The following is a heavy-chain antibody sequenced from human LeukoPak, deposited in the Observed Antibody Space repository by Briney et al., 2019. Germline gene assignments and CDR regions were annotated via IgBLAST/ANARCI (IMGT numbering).Heavy chain of an antibody. J-gene: IGHJ4*02. V-gene: IGHV3-33*01. Sequence: PGGSLRLSCAASGFTFSSYGMHWVRQAPGKGLEWVAVIWYDGSNKYYADSVKGRFTISRDNSKNTLYLQMNSLRAEDTAVYYCARGIAAAGTPYYFDYWGQGTLVTVSS. CDR1: GFTFSSYG. D-gene: IGHD6-13*01. CDR3: ARGIAAAGTPYYFDY. CDR2: IWYDGSNK.